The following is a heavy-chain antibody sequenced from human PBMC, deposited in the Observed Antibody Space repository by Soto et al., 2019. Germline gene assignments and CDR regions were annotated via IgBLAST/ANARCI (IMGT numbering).Heavy chain of an antibody. CDR3: ARATGGGHGYIEL. D-gene: IGHD6-25*01. Sequence: EVQLLQSGGGLEQRGGSLRLSCTASGFSFNNYAGTWVRLASGRGLEYVSSISGSGEYTYYTDSVKGRFTLSRDTSRNTLCLQMNSLGDDDSGIYFCARATGGGHGYIELWGQGTLVTVSS. V-gene: IGHV3-23*01. J-gene: IGHJ4*01. CDR1: GFSFNNYA. CDR2: ISGSGEYT.